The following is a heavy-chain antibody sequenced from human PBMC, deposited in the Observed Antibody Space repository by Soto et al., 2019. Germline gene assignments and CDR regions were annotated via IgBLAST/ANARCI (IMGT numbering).Heavy chain of an antibody. D-gene: IGHD3-9*01. Sequence: SETLCVTCTVSGGSISSYYWSWIRQPTGKGLEWIGYIYYSGSTSYNPSLKSRVTMSVDTSKNQFSLKLSSVTAADTAVYYCARDHYVYDILTGYGYYYGMDVWGQGTTVTVSS. CDR3: ARDHYVYDILTGYGYYYGMDV. J-gene: IGHJ6*02. CDR1: GGSISSYY. V-gene: IGHV4-59*12. CDR2: IYYSGST.